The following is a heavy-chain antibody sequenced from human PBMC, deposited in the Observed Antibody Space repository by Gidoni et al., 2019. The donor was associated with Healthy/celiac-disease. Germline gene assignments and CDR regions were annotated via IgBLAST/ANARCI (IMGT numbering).Heavy chain of an antibody. V-gene: IGHV3-21*01. CDR2: ISSSSSYI. Sequence: EVQLVESGGGLVKPGGSLRLSCAASGFTCSSYSMNWVRQAPGKGLEGVSSISSSSSYIYYADSVKGRFTISRDNAKNSLYLQMNSLRAEDTAVYYCARDGADSGYDSDYWGQGTLVTVSS. CDR1: GFTCSSYS. CDR3: ARDGADSGYDSDY. D-gene: IGHD5-12*01. J-gene: IGHJ4*02.